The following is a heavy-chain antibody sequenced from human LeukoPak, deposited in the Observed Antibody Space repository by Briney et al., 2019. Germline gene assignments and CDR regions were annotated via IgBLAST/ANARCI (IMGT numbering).Heavy chain of an antibody. CDR2: INHSGST. CDR3: TRDTTRDY. CDR1: GYSISSGYY. V-gene: IGHV4-38-2*01. J-gene: IGHJ4*02. Sequence: PSETLSLTCAVSGYSISSGYYGGWIRQPPGKGLEWIGSINHSGSTYYNPSLKSRVTILVDTSKNQFSLKLTSVTAADAAVYYCTRDTTRDYWGQGTLVTVSS. D-gene: IGHD4-11*01.